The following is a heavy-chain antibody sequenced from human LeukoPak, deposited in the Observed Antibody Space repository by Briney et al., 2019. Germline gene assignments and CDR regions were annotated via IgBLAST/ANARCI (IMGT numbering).Heavy chain of an antibody. Sequence: GGSLRLSCAASGFTFSSYGMSRVRQAPGKGLEWVSAISGSGGSTYYADSVKGRFTISRDNSKNTLYLQMNCLRAEDTAVYYCAKDRGYSYGYDYWGQGTLVTVSS. D-gene: IGHD5-18*01. J-gene: IGHJ4*02. CDR3: AKDRGYSYGYDY. CDR2: ISGSGGST. CDR1: GFTFSSYG. V-gene: IGHV3-23*01.